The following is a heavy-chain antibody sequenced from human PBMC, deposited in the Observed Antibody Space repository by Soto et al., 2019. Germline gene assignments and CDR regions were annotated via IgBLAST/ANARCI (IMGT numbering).Heavy chain of an antibody. CDR2: ISYDGSNK. CDR1: GFTFSSYA. J-gene: IGHJ6*02. D-gene: IGHD2-2*03. V-gene: IGHV3-30-3*01. Sequence: GGSLRLSCAASGFTFSSYAMHWVRQAPGKGLEWVAVISYDGSNKYYADSVKGRFTISRDNSKNTLYLQMNSLRAEDTAVYYCARASGYCSSTSCPRGYYYYYGMDVWGQGTTVTVSS. CDR3: ARASGYCSSTSCPRGYYYYYGMDV.